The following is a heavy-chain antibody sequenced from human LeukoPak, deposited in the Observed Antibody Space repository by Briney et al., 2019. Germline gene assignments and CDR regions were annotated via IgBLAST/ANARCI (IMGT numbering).Heavy chain of an antibody. Sequence: PGGSLRLSCAASGFTFSSYSMNWVRQAPGKGLEWGSYISGSSSTIYYADSVKGRFTISRDNGKNTLYLQMNSLRAEDTAVYYCAKSSYYDSSGFYREYYFDYWGQGTLVPVSS. V-gene: IGHV3-48*01. D-gene: IGHD3-22*01. CDR2: ISGSSSTI. CDR3: AKSSYYDSSGFYREYYFDY. J-gene: IGHJ4*02. CDR1: GFTFSSYS.